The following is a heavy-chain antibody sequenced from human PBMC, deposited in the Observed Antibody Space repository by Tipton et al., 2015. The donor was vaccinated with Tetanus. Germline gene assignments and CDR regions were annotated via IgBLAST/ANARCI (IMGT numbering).Heavy chain of an antibody. V-gene: IGHV4-59*01. J-gene: IGHJ3*02. CDR2: IYYSGST. D-gene: IGHD1-26*01. Sequence: LRLSCTVSGGSISSYYWSWIRQPPGKGLEWIGYIYYSGSTNYNPSLKSRVTISVDTSKNQFSLKLSSVTAADTAVYYCAREPRGGVGATTRGDAFDIWGQGTMVTVSS. CDR3: AREPRGGVGATTRGDAFDI. CDR1: GGSISSYY.